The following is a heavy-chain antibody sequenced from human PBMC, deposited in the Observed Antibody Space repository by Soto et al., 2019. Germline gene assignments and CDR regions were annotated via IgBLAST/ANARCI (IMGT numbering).Heavy chain of an antibody. J-gene: IGHJ5*02. D-gene: IGHD6-19*01. CDR3: ATRIGNIGWYWLDT. Sequence: ASVKVSCKASGFTFSSSAVQWVRQARGQRLEWIGWIVLGNGNTNYAQKFQERVTITRDMSTSTAYMEVRSLTSDDTAVYYCATRIGNIGWYWLDTWGQGTLVTVSS. CDR2: IVLGNGNT. V-gene: IGHV1-58*01. CDR1: GFTFSSSA.